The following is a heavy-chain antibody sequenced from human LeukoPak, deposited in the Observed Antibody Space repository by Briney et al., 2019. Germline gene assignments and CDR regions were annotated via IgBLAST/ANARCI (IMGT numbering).Heavy chain of an antibody. V-gene: IGHV1-18*01. CDR2: ISAYNGNT. CDR3: AREDYYDRSGYYQSNPTNWFYP. J-gene: IGHJ5*02. Sequence: GASVKVSCKASGYTFTSYAISWVRQAPGQGLEWMGWISAYNGNTNYAQKLQGRVTMTTDTSTSTAYMELRSLRSDDTAVYYCAREDYYDRSGYYQSNPTNWFYPWGQGTLVTVSS. CDR1: GYTFTSYA. D-gene: IGHD3-22*01.